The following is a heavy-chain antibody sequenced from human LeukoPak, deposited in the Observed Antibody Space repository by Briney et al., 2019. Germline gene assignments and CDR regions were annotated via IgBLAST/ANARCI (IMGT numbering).Heavy chain of an antibody. CDR2: FDPEDGET. Sequence: ASVKVSCKVSGYTLTVLSMHWVRQAPGKGLEWMGGFDPEDGETIYAQKFQGRVTMTEDTSTDTAYMELSSLRSEDTAVYYCATPSYGDYVDYYYGMDVWGQGTTVTVSS. CDR1: GYTLTVLS. J-gene: IGHJ6*02. CDR3: ATPSYGDYVDYYYGMDV. V-gene: IGHV1-24*01. D-gene: IGHD4-17*01.